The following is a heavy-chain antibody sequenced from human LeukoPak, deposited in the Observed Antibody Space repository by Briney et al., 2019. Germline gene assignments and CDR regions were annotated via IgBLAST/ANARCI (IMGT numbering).Heavy chain of an antibody. V-gene: IGHV3-53*01. CDR2: IYSGGST. CDR1: GLTVSSNY. CDR3: ARDHGYSSGWY. J-gene: IGHJ4*02. D-gene: IGHD6-19*01. Sequence: PGGSLRLSCAASGLTVSSNYMSWVRQAPGKGLEWVSVIYSGGSTYYADSVKGRFTISRDNSKNTLYLQMNSLRAEDTAVYYCARDHGYSSGWYWGQGTLVTVSS.